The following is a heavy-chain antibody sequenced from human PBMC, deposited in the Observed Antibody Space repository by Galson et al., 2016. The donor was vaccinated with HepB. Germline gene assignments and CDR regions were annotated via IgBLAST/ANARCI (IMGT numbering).Heavy chain of an antibody. V-gene: IGHV4-39*01. J-gene: IGHJ6*02. CDR2: VSYGGDA. Sequence: SETLSLTCTVSSGSLSYSEYYWGWIRQPPGMGLEWIGTVSYGGDAYYSPSLKSRVTVSVDRSKSQFSLRLSSVTAADTAVYFCARLPLLYYGMDVWGQGTTVTVSS. D-gene: IGHD2-15*01. CDR1: SGSLSYSEYY. CDR3: ARLPLLYYGMDV.